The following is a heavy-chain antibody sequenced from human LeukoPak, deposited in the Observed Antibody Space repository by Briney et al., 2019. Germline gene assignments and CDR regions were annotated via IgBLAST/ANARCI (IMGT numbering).Heavy chain of an antibody. V-gene: IGHV3-74*01. Sequence: GGVLRPPCSVSGFTFSNYWMHWVRQAPGKGLVWVSRINSDGRSTKYADSVKGRFTISRDNAKNTLYQQMNSLRAEDTAVYYCVRDGNSSGYNSTGDYWGQETLVTVSS. CDR2: INSDGRST. D-gene: IGHD3-22*01. CDR1: GFTFSNYW. CDR3: VRDGNSSGYNSTGDY. J-gene: IGHJ4*02.